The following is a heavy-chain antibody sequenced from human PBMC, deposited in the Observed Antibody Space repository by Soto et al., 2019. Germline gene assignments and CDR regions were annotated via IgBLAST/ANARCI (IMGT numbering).Heavy chain of an antibody. D-gene: IGHD3-10*01. CDR1: GFTFSTYG. J-gene: IGHJ6*02. Sequence: HPGGSLRLSCAASGFTFSTYGMHWVRQAPGKGLEWVAVIWYDGSNEYHADSVKGRFTISRDNSKNTLYLQMNSLRAEDTAVYYCARGPQTVITMVGGVIIPTYGMDVWGQGTTVTVSS. CDR3: ARGPQTVITMVGGVIIPTYGMDV. V-gene: IGHV3-33*01. CDR2: IWYDGSNE.